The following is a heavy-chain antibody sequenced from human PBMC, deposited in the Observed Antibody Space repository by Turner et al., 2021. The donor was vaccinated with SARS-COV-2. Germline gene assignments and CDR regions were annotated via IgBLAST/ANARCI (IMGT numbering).Heavy chain of an antibody. CDR3: ASPGGNSGWFFAYDI. CDR2: IYYRGST. J-gene: IGHJ3*02. Sequence: QLQLQESGPGLVKPSETLSLTCTVSGGSISSRSYYWGWIRQPPGKGLEGIGSIYYRGSTYYNPSLKSRVIISVDTSKNQFSLKLNSVTAADTAVYYCASPGGNSGWFFAYDIWGQGTMVTVSS. CDR1: GGSISSRSYY. V-gene: IGHV4-39*01. D-gene: IGHD6-19*01.